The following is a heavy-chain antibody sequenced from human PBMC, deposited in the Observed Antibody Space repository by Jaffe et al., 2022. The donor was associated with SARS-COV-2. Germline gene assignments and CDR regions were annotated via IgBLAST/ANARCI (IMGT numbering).Heavy chain of an antibody. D-gene: IGHD2-2*01. V-gene: IGHV3-74*01. J-gene: IGHJ4*02. Sequence: EVQLVESGGGSVQPGGSLRLSCAASGFTFSRYLTFSSYWMHWVRQAPGKGLVWVSRINSDGSGTDYADSVKGRFTVSRDNSKNTLYLQMNSLRVEDTAVYYCTTGCSTSSCYSGDTDPFDYWGQGTLVTVSS. CDR2: INSDGSGT. CDR1: GFTFSRYLTFSSYW. CDR3: TTGCSTSSCYSGDTDPFDY.